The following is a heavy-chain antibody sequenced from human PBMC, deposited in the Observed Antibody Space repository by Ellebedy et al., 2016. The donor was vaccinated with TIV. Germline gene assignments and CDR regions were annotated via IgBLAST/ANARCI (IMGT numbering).Heavy chain of an antibody. Sequence: GESLKISCAASGFTFSSYAMHWVRQAPGKGLEWVAVISYDGSNKYYADSVKGRFTISRDNSKNTLYLQMNSLRAEDTAVYYCARIEYSSSSPNFDYWGQGTLVTVSS. D-gene: IGHD6-6*01. V-gene: IGHV3-30-3*01. CDR3: ARIEYSSSSPNFDY. CDR1: GFTFSSYA. CDR2: ISYDGSNK. J-gene: IGHJ4*02.